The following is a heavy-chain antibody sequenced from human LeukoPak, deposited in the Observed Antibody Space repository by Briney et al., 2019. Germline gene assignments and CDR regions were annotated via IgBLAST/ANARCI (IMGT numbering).Heavy chain of an antibody. CDR3: AREMNWYYYDY. CDR2: ITGDNNFI. CDR1: GFTFSDYY. V-gene: IGHV3-11*06. J-gene: IGHJ4*02. Sequence: GGSLRLSCAASGFTFSDYYMSWIRQAPGKGLEWVAYITGDNNFIDYADSVKGRFTISRDNDRNSLYLQMSSLRDEDTAVYYCAREMNWYYYDYWGRGTLVTVSS.